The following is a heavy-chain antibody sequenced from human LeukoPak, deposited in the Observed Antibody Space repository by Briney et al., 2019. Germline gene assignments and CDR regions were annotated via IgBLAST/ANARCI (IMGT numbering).Heavy chain of an antibody. J-gene: IGHJ6*02. D-gene: IGHD4-17*01. V-gene: IGHV3-21*01. CDR3: ARDYYGDYYQSGYGMDV. CDR2: ISGSGSFK. CDR1: GCTFSTYS. Sequence: GGSLRLSCAASGCTFSTYSMNWVRQAPGKGLEWVSSISGSGSFKFYTDSVKGRFTISRDNVKRSLYLQLSSLRAEDTAVYYCARDYYGDYYQSGYGMDVWGQGTTVTVSS.